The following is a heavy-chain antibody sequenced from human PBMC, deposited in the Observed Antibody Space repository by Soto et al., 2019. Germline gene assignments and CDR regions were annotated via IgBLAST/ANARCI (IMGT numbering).Heavy chain of an antibody. Sequence: EVQLLESGGGLVQPGGSLRLSCAASGFTFSSYAMSWVRQAPGKGLEWVSAISGSGGSTFYADSVKGRFTISRDTSKNTLFLQMNSLRAEDTAVYYCAKDRGRGYDWFDPWGQGTLVTVSS. CDR3: AKDRGRGYDWFDP. CDR1: GFTFSSYA. V-gene: IGHV3-23*01. J-gene: IGHJ5*02. CDR2: ISGSGGST. D-gene: IGHD5-12*01.